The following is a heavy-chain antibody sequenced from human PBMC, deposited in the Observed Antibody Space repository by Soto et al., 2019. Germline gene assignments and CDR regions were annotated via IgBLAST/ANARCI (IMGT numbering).Heavy chain of an antibody. CDR2: ISWTSGNI. CDR3: TKGSSTSCCSPLDH. J-gene: IGHJ4*02. V-gene: IGHV3-9*01. D-gene: IGHD2-2*01. Sequence: EVQVVEWGGGLEQPGRSLRLSCAASGFSFDDYAMHWVRQAPGKGLEWVSCISWTSGNIVYSDSVKRRFTISRDNAKNSLSLQMNSLSAEDTALYYGTKGSSTSCCSPLDHWGQGTLVTVSS. CDR1: GFSFDDYA.